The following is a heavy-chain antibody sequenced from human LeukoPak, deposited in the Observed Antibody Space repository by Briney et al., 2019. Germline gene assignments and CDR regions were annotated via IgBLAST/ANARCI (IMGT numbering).Heavy chain of an antibody. CDR2: INPNSGGT. J-gene: IGHJ4*02. CDR3: PRPRYCTNGVCYPIFDY. V-gene: IGHV1-2*02. Sequence: VSVKVSCKASGYTFTGYYMHWVQQAPGQGLEWMGWINPNSGGTNYAQKFQGRVTMTRDTSISTAYMELSRLRSDDTAVYYCPRPRYCTNGVCYPIFDYWGQGTLVTVSS. D-gene: IGHD2-8*01. CDR1: GYTFTGYY.